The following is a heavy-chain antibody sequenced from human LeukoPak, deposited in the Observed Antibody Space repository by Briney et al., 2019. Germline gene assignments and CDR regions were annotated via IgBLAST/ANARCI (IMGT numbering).Heavy chain of an antibody. V-gene: IGHV1-69*04. D-gene: IGHD6-19*01. CDR2: IIPILGIA. J-gene: IGHJ4*02. CDR1: GGTFSSYA. CDR3: ARRAVAGRKYYFDY. Sequence: EASVKVSCKASGGTFSSYAISWVRQAPGQGLEWMGRIIPILGIANYAQKFQGRVTITADKSTSTAYMELSSLRSEDTAVYYCARRAVAGRKYYFDYWGQGTLVTVSS.